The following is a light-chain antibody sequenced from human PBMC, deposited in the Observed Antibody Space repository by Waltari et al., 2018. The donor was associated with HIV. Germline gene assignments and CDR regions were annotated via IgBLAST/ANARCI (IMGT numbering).Light chain of an antibody. J-gene: IGLJ1*01. CDR2: EVS. V-gene: IGLV2-11*01. Sequence: QSALTQPRSVSGSPGQSVTISCTGTSSDVGGYNPVSWYQQHPGKAPKLLIYEVSKWPSGVPDRFSGSKSGNTASLTISGLRADDEADYYCCSYGGTYNVFGTGTKVTIL. CDR3: CSYGGTYNV. CDR1: SSDVGGYNP.